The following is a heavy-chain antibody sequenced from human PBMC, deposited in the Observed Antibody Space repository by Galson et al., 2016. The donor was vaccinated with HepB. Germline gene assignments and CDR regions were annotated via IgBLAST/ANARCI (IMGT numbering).Heavy chain of an antibody. Sequence: SLRLSCAASGFTVSNNYMSWVRQAPGKGLEWVSVIDSGGSTKYADSVKGRFTISRDNSKNTLYLQMNSLRVEDTAVYYCARDGAGDMAGTHGWGQGTLVIVSS. CDR2: IDSGGST. J-gene: IGHJ4*02. CDR3: ARDGAGDMAGTHG. CDR1: GFTVSNNY. D-gene: IGHD3-16*01. V-gene: IGHV3-66*01.